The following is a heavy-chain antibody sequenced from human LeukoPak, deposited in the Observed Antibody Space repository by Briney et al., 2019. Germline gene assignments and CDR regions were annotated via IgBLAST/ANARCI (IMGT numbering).Heavy chain of an antibody. D-gene: IGHD1-26*01. J-gene: IGHJ3*01. CDR3: AHSKRGGGYYINSFAV. Sequence: SETLSLTCTVSGASTSAYYWSWLRQPPGKGLEWIGYSYSGGNANYNPSLKSRVTISIDTSENQFSLRLTSVTAADTAVYFCAHSKRGGGYYINSFAVWGRGALVTISS. V-gene: IGHV4-59*01. CDR2: SYSGGNA. CDR1: GASTSAYY.